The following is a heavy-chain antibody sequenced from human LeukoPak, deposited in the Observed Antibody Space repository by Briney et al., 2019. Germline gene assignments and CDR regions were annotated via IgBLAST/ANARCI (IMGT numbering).Heavy chain of an antibody. CDR3: ARDRGAADPGYYYYYYGMDV. CDR2: IKSKTDGGTT. V-gene: IGHV3-15*01. J-gene: IGHJ6*02. D-gene: IGHD6-13*01. Sequence: GGSLRLSCAASGFTFSNAWMSWVRQAPGKGLEWVGRIKSKTDGGTTDYAAPVKGRFTISRDNSKNTLYLQMNSLRAEDTAVYYCARDRGAADPGYYYYYYGMDVWGQGTTVTVSS. CDR1: GFTFSNAW.